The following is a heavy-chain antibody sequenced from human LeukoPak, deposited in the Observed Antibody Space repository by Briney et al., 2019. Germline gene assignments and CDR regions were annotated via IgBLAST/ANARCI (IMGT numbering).Heavy chain of an antibody. CDR3: ARGLIDSSGWYIHYYYYYGMDV. Sequence: GGSLRLSCAASGFTFSSYVMHWVRQAPGKGLEWVAVIWYDGSNKYYADSVKGRFTISRDNSKNALYLQMNSLRAEDTAVYYCARGLIDSSGWYIHYYYYYGMDVWGQGTTVTVSS. V-gene: IGHV3-33*01. D-gene: IGHD6-19*01. J-gene: IGHJ6*02. CDR1: GFTFSSYV. CDR2: IWYDGSNK.